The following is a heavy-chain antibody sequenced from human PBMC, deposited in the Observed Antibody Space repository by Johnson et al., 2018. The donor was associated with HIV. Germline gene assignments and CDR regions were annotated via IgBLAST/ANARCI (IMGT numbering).Heavy chain of an antibody. D-gene: IGHD5-18*01. CDR1: GFTFSNYG. V-gene: IGHV3-30*02. Sequence: QVQLVESGGGVVQPGESLRLSCAASGFTFSNYGMHWVRQAPGKGLEWVAFIGNDGSKKYYVDSVKGRFTISRDNSRNTLYLQITKLRTEETAVYYCAKGEAQEGWIQLWSYAFDFWGRGTMVTVSS. CDR2: IGNDGSKK. CDR3: AKGEAQEGWIQLWSYAFDF. J-gene: IGHJ3*01.